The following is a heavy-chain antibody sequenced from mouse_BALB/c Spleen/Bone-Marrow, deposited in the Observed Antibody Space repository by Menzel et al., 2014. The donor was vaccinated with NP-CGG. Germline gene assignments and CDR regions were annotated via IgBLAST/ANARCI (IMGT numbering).Heavy chain of an antibody. CDR3: ARYYYGYYFDY. D-gene: IGHD1-1*01. V-gene: IGHV14-3*02. Sequence: DVKLVESGAELVKPGASVKLSCTASGFNIKDTYMHWVKQRPEQGLEWIGRIDPANGNTKYDPKFQGKATITADTSSNTAYLQLSSLTSEDTAVYYCARYYYGYYFDYWAKAPLSQSPQ. CDR1: GFNIKDTY. CDR2: IDPANGNT. J-gene: IGHJ2*01.